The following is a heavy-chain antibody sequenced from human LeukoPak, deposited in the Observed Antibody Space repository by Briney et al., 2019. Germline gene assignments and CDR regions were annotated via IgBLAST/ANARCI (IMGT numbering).Heavy chain of an antibody. J-gene: IGHJ5*02. D-gene: IGHD6-13*01. CDR2: IYYTGNT. CDR3: ARQQQLVFNFQRYGCFDP. V-gene: IGHV4-59*01. CDR1: GGSISSFY. Sequence: SETLSLTCTVSGGSISSFYWSWIRQPPGNGLEWIGYIYYTGNTYYNPSLKSRVSISVDTSKNQFSLKLTSVTAADTAVYYCARQQQLVFNFQRYGCFDPWGQGTLVTVSS.